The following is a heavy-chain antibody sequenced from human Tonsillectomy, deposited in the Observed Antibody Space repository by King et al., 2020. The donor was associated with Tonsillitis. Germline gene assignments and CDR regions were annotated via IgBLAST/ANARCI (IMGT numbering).Heavy chain of an antibody. CDR1: GGSISSYY. Sequence: VQLQESGPGLVKPSETLSLTCTVSGGSISSYYWSWIRPPPGKGLEWIGYIYYSGSTNYNPSLKSRVTISVDTSKNQFSLKLSSVTAAGTAVYYCARVHSGWYYFDYWGQGTLVTVSS. J-gene: IGHJ4*02. D-gene: IGHD6-19*01. CDR2: IYYSGST. CDR3: ARVHSGWYYFDY. V-gene: IGHV4-59*01.